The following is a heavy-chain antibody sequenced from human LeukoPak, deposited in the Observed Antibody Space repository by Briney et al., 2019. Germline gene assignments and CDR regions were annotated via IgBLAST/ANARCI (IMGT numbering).Heavy chain of an antibody. CDR1: GFTFSSYA. D-gene: IGHD3-10*01. V-gene: IGHV3-23*01. Sequence: GSLRLSCAASGFTFSSYAMSWVRQAPGKGLEWVSAISGSGGSTYYADSVKGRFTISRDNSKNTLYLQMNSLRAEDTAVYYCAKVYQTRTGLWFGELPIDYWGQGTLVTVSS. CDR3: AKVYQTRTGLWFGELPIDY. J-gene: IGHJ4*02. CDR2: ISGSGGST.